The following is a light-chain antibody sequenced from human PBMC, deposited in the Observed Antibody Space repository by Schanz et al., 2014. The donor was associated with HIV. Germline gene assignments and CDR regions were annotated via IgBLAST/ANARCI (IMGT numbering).Light chain of an antibody. CDR3: QHYGDSRGT. CDR2: GAS. Sequence: EIVLTQSPGTLSLSPGERATLSCWASQSLSSNILAWYQHKPGQAPSLLISGASSRAAGIPDRFSGSGSETDFTLTISRLEPEDFAVYYCQHYGDSRGTFGGGTEVDFK. J-gene: IGKJ4*01. V-gene: IGKV3-20*01. CDR1: QSLSSNI.